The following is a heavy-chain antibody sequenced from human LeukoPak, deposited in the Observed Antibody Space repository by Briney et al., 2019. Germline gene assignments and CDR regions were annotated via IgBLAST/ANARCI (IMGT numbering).Heavy chain of an antibody. V-gene: IGHV4-59*01. CDR1: GGSISSYY. Sequence: SETLSLTCTVSGGSISSYYWSWIRQPPGKGLEWIGYIYYSGSTNYNPSLKSRVTISVDTSKNQFSLKVSSVTAADTAVHYCARGGVTPDYWGQGTLVTVSS. D-gene: IGHD1-14*01. CDR2: IYYSGST. J-gene: IGHJ4*02. CDR3: ARGGVTPDY.